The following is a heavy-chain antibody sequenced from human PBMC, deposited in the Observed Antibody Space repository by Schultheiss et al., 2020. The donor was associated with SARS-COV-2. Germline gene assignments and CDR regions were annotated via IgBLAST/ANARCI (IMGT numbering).Heavy chain of an antibody. D-gene: IGHD3-22*01. CDR1: GFTFSNYD. Sequence: GGSLRLSCAASGFTFSNYDMNWVRLAPGKGLKWVSGISGRGGSTYYADSVKGRFTISRDNSKNTLYLQMNSLRAEDTAAYYCATTASYYGSVGHPRYLDLWGRGTPVTVSS. V-gene: IGHV3-23*01. CDR2: ISGRGGST. CDR3: ATTASYYGSVGHPRYLDL. J-gene: IGHJ2*01.